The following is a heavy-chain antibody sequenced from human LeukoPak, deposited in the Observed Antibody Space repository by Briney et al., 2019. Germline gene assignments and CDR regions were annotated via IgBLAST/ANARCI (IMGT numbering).Heavy chain of an antibody. Sequence: GGSLRLSCAGTGFSFSNFGMNWVRKAPGKGLECVSFISGSSGTIYYADSVKGRFTISRDNTKNSLYLQMNSLRAEDTAVYYCARGFYCSSTSCYTGWFDPWGQGTLVTVSS. V-gene: IGHV3-48*04. CDR2: ISGSSGTI. CDR1: GFSFSNFG. J-gene: IGHJ5*02. CDR3: ARGFYCSSTSCYTGWFDP. D-gene: IGHD2-2*02.